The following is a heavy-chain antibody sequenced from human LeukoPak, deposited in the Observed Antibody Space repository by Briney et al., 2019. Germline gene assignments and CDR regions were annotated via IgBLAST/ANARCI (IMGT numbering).Heavy chain of an antibody. V-gene: IGHV4-4*02. CDR3: ARAGLRYFDWPPGDY. Sequence: SETLSLTCAVSGGSISSNNWWSWVRQPPGKGLEWIGEFYHSGSTNYNPSLKSRVTISVDKSKKQFSLKLSSVTAADTAVYYCARAGLRYFDWPPGDYWGQGTLVTVSS. CDR2: FYHSGST. J-gene: IGHJ4*02. CDR1: GGSISSNNW. D-gene: IGHD3-9*01.